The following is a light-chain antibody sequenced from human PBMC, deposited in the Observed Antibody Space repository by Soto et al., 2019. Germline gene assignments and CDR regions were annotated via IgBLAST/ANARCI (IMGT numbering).Light chain of an antibody. CDR1: KLGGKY. Sequence: SYELTQPPSVSVSPGQTASMTCSGDKLGGKYVCWYQQKPGQSRVLVIYDVSKRPSGIPERFSGSNSGNTATLTIGGTQAMDEADYYCQAWDSSVVFGGGTKLTVL. J-gene: IGLJ2*01. CDR2: DVS. CDR3: QAWDSSVV. V-gene: IGLV3-1*01.